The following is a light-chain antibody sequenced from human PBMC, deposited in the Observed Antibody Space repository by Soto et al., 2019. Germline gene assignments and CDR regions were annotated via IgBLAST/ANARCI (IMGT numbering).Light chain of an antibody. Sequence: QSALTQPPSASGAPGQEVTISCSGSSSNSAKNYVYWYQHVPGAAPKLLIYRDHQRPSGVPARFSASKSGTSASLAISGVRPEDEADYYCAVWDDGLNGLFGGGTKLTVL. CDR3: AVWDDGLNGL. V-gene: IGLV1-47*01. CDR2: RDH. CDR1: SSNSAKNY. J-gene: IGLJ3*02.